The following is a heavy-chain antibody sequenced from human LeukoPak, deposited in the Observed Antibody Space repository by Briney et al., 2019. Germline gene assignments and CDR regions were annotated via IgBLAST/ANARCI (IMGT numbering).Heavy chain of an antibody. CDR3: PRGPTKLWIHNGMDV. Sequence: PGQSLRLSCRGSGFTFGDHAMSWVRQAPGKGLEWVGFIRSKAYRGTTEYAPSVKGRFTISRDDSISIAYLQMNSLITEDPAFYYCPRGPTKLWIHNGMDVWGQGTTVTVSS. CDR1: GFTFGDHA. J-gene: IGHJ6*02. V-gene: IGHV3-49*04. CDR2: IRSKAYRGTT. D-gene: IGHD7-27*01.